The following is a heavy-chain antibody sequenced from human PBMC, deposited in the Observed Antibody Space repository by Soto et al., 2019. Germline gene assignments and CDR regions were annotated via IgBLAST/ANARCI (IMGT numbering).Heavy chain of an antibody. V-gene: IGHV1-46*01. D-gene: IGHD3-3*01. CDR2: INPSGGST. Sequence: QVQLVQSGAEVKKPGASVKVSCKASGYTFTSYYMHWVRQAPGQGLEWMGIINPSGGSTSYAQKCQGRVTMTRDTSTSTVYMELSSLRSEDTAVYYCARDGGERFLEWLSTKGYGMDVWGQGTTVTVSS. CDR3: ARDGGERFLEWLSTKGYGMDV. CDR1: GYTFTSYY. J-gene: IGHJ6*02.